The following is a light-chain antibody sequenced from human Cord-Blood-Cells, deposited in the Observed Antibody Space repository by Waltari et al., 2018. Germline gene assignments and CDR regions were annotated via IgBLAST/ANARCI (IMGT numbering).Light chain of an antibody. Sequence: EIVMTQSPATLSVSPGARATLSCRASQSVSSNLDWYQQKPGQVPMLLIYCASTRATGIPARFSGSGSGTEFTLTISSLQSEDFAVYYCQQYNNWPRTFGQGTKVEIK. CDR1: QSVSSN. J-gene: IGKJ1*01. CDR3: QQYNNWPRT. CDR2: CAS. V-gene: IGKV3-15*01.